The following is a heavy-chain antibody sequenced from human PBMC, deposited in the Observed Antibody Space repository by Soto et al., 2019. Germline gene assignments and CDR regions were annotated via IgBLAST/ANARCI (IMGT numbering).Heavy chain of an antibody. CDR2: IYHSGST. CDR1: SGSISSSNW. J-gene: IGHJ5*02. CDR3: ARVAAMVTGNWFDP. Sequence: QVQLQESGPGLVKPSGTLSLTCAVSSGSISSSNWWSWVRQPPGKGLEWIGEIYHSGSTNYNPSLKSRVTISVDKSKNKCSLKLSSVTAADTAVYYCARVAAMVTGNWFDPWGQGTLVTVSS. D-gene: IGHD5-18*01. V-gene: IGHV4-4*02.